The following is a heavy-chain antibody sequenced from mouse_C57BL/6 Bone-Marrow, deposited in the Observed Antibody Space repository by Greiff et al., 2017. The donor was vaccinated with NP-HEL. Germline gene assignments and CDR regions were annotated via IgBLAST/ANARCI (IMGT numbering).Heavy chain of an antibody. V-gene: IGHV1-50*01. CDR3: ARVAYDYDVGY. CDR2: IDPSDSYT. Sequence: QVQLQQPGAELVKPGASVKLSCKASGYTFTSYWMQWVKQRPGQGLEWIGEIDPSDSYTNYNQKFKGKATLTVDTSSSTAYMQLSSLTSEDSAVYYCARVAYDYDVGYWGQGTTLTVSS. CDR1: GYTFTSYW. D-gene: IGHD2-4*01. J-gene: IGHJ2*01.